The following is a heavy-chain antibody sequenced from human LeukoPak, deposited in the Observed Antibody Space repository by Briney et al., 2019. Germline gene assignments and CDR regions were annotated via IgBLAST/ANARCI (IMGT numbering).Heavy chain of an antibody. CDR3: AKVRSLVGKNHYYGSGSYGWFDP. V-gene: IGHV3-23*01. J-gene: IGHJ5*02. Sequence: PGGSLRLSCAASGFTFSSYGMSWVRQAPGKGLEWVSAISGSGGSTYYADSVKGRFTISRDNSKNTLYLQINSLRAEDTAVYYCAKVRSLVGKNHYYGSGSYGWFDPWGQGTLVTVSS. CDR2: ISGSGGST. D-gene: IGHD3-10*01. CDR1: GFTFSSYG.